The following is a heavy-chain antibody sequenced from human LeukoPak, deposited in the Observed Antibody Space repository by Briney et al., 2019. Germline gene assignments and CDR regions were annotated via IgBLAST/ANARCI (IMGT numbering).Heavy chain of an antibody. CDR2: ISGSGGST. V-gene: IGHV3-23*01. Sequence: GGSLRLSCAASGFTFSSYAMSWVRQAPGKGLEWVSAISGSGGSTYSADSVKGRFTISRDNSKNTPYLQMNSLRAEDTAVYYCAKDREYSYGPAYFDYWGQGTLVTVSS. CDR3: AKDREYSYGPAYFDY. J-gene: IGHJ4*02. D-gene: IGHD5-18*01. CDR1: GFTFSSYA.